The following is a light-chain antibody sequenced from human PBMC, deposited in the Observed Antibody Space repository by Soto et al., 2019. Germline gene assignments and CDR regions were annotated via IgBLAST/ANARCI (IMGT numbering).Light chain of an antibody. V-gene: IGLV2-14*01. CDR2: EVN. CDR3: ASYTHMITG. J-gene: IGLJ2*01. Sequence: QSALTQPASVSGSLGQSITISCIGSSGDVGASNYVSWFQHHPDKVPKVLIYEVNNRPSGISYRFSGSKSGNTASLTISGRQPEDEAHYDCASYTHMITGFGGGTKVTVL. CDR1: SGDVGASNY.